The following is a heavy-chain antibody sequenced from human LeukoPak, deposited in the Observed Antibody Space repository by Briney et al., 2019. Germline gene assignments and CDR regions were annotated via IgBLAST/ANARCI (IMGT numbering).Heavy chain of an antibody. CDR1: GGSISSGGYY. CDR3: ARELRIEYSSSSDDY. V-gene: IGHV4-31*03. CDR2: IYYSGST. Sequence: SQTLSLTCTVSGGSISSGGYYWSWIRQHPGKGLEWIGYIYYSGSTYYNPSLKSRVTISVDTSKNQFSLKLSSVTAADTAVYYCARELRIEYSSSSDDYWGQGTLVTVSS. J-gene: IGHJ4*02. D-gene: IGHD6-6*01.